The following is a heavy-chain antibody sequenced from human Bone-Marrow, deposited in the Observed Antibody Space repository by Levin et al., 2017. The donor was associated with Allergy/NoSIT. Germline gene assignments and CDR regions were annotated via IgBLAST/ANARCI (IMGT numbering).Heavy chain of an antibody. J-gene: IGHJ6*04. V-gene: IGHV3-20*04. CDR1: GFTFEDYA. D-gene: IGHD3-9*01. CDR3: PKPKAYYDTLTGNYYGVLDV. CDR2: INWNGDIT. Sequence: ASVKVSCTASGFTFEDYAMTWVRQAPGKGLEWVSNINWNGDITRYADSVNGRFTISRDNAKNSLSLQMNSLRAEDTALYYCPKPKAYYDTLTGNYYGVLDVWGTGTTVTVSS.